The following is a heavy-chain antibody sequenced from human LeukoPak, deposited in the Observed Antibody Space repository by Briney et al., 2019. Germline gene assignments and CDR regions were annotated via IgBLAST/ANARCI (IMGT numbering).Heavy chain of an antibody. D-gene: IGHD4-17*01. J-gene: IGHJ4*02. CDR3: ARVTQTDYDFDY. CDR2: ISAYNGNT. V-gene: IGHV1-18*01. CDR1: GFTFSSYA. Sequence: GGSLRLSCAASGFTFSSYAMSWVRQAPGQGLEWMGWISAYNGNTDYAQKPQGRVTMTTDTSTSTAYMELRSLRSDDTAVYYCARVTQTDYDFDYWGQGTLVTVSS.